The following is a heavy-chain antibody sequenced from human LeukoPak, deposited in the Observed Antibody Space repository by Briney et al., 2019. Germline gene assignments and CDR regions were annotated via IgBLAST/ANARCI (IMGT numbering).Heavy chain of an antibody. Sequence: PGGSLRLSCAASGFTFSSYAMHWVRQAPGKGLDWVAVISYDGSNKYYADSVKGRFTISRDNSKNTLYLQMNSLRAEDTAVYYCAREPREVGVPAAFFDYWGQGTLVTVSS. J-gene: IGHJ4*02. CDR2: ISYDGSNK. D-gene: IGHD2-2*01. V-gene: IGHV3-30-3*01. CDR3: AREPREVGVPAAFFDY. CDR1: GFTFSSYA.